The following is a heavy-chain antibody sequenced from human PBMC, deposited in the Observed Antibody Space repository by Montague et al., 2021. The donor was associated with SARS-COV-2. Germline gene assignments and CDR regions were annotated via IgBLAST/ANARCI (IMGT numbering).Heavy chain of an antibody. J-gene: IGHJ5*02. CDR2: TFHSGTT. D-gene: IGHD3-16*01. CDR3: ALPLGGARFDP. V-gene: IGHV4-4*02. Sequence: SETLSLTCTVSGGSISSDNWWTWVRQPSGKGLEWIGDTFHSGTTNYNPSLKSRLTISVDKSKNKISLKLISVTAADTAMYYCALPLGGARFDPWGQGTLVTVSS. CDR1: GGSISSDNW.